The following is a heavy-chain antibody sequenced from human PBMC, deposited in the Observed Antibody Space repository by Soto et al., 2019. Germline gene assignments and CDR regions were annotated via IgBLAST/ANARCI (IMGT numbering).Heavy chain of an antibody. D-gene: IGHD4-17*01. V-gene: IGHV4-34*01. CDR2: INHSGST. J-gene: IGHJ4*02. CDR1: GGSFSGYY. CDR3: ARTDYGDYAIDY. Sequence: QVQLQQWGAGLLKPSETLSLTCAVYGGSFSGYYWSWIRQPPGKGLEWIGEINHSGSTNYNPSLKSRVTISVDTSKNQCSLKLSSVTAADTAVYYCARTDYGDYAIDYWGQGTLVTVSS.